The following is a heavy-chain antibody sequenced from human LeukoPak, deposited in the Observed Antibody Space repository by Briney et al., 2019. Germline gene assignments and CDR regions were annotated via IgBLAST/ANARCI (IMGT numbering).Heavy chain of an antibody. CDR1: GYTFTDYY. CDR3: AGAAPPPSCWFDP. CDR2: INPKSGGT. D-gene: IGHD1-1*01. V-gene: IGHV1-2*02. Sequence: GASVKVSCKASGYTFTDYYMHWVRQAPGQGLEWMGWINPKSGGTKNAQDFQGRVTMTRDTSISTAYMELSRLRSDDTAVYYCAGAAPPPSCWFDPWGQGTLVTVSS. J-gene: IGHJ5*02.